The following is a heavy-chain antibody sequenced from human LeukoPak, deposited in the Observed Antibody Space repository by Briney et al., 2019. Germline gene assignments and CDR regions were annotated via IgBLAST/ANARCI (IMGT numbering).Heavy chain of an antibody. CDR3: ARGRCSSRSCYLFDY. J-gene: IGHJ4*02. Sequence: ASVKVSCKAAGYTLTAYYMHWVRQAPGQGLEWMGWINPNSGGTSYAQKFQGRVTMTRDTSISTAYMELSRLRSDDTAVYYCARGRCSSRSCYLFDYWGQGTLVTVSS. CDR1: GYTLTAYY. CDR2: INPNSGGT. V-gene: IGHV1-2*02. D-gene: IGHD2-2*01.